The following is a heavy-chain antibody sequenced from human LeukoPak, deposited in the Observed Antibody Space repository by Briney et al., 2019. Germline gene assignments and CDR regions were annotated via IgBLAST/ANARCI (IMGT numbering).Heavy chain of an antibody. V-gene: IGHV4-38-2*01. J-gene: IGHJ4*02. D-gene: IGHD3-10*01. Sequence: PSETLSLTCAVSGYSISSGYYWGWIRQPPGKGLEWIGSIYHSGSTYYNPSLKSRVTISVDTSKNQFSLKLSSVTAADTAVYCCARVRFGELSVFDYWGQGTLVTVSS. CDR2: IYHSGST. CDR1: GYSISSGYY. CDR3: ARVRFGELSVFDY.